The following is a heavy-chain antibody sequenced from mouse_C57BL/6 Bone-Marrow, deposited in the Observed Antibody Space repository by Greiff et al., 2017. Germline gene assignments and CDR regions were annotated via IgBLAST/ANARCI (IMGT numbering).Heavy chain of an antibody. Sequence: QVQLKQSGPGLVAPSQSLSITCTVSGFSLTSYGVDWVRQPPGKGLEWLGVIWGGGSTNYNSALMSRLSISKDNSKSQVFLKMNSLQTDDTAMYYCALFITTVVSPAWFAYWGQGTLVTVSA. D-gene: IGHD1-1*01. J-gene: IGHJ3*01. CDR3: ALFITTVVSPAWFAY. V-gene: IGHV2-9*01. CDR2: IWGGGST. CDR1: GFSLTSYG.